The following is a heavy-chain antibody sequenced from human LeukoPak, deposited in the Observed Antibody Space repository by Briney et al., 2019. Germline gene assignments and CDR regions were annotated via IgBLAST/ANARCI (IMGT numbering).Heavy chain of an antibody. CDR3: AIPSGLYDR. V-gene: IGHV3-23*01. J-gene: IGHJ5*02. D-gene: IGHD2-8*01. CDR1: GFTFSSYA. CDR2: ISGSGGST. Sequence: GGSLRLSCAASGFTFSSYAVSWVRQAPGKGLEWVSAISGSGGSTYYADSVKGRFTISRDNFKNTLYLQMNSLRAEDTAVYYCAIPSGLYDRWGQGTLVTVSS.